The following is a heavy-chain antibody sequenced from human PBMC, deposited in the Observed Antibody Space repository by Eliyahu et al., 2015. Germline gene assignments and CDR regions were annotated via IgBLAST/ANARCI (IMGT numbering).Heavy chain of an antibody. Sequence: QLQLQESGPGLVKPSETLSLTCTXSXGPISSSSYYWGWIRQPPGKGLEWIGSIYYSGSTYYNPSLKSRVTISVDTSKNQFSLKLSSVTAADTAVYYCARNGVLVGGGYPLFFDYWGQGTLVTVSS. CDR3: ARNGVLVGGGYPLFFDY. CDR1: XGPISSSSYY. V-gene: IGHV4-39*01. D-gene: IGHD3-22*01. J-gene: IGHJ4*02. CDR2: IYYSGST.